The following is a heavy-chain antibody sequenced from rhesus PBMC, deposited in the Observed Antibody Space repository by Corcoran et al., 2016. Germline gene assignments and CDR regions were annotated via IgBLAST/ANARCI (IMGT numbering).Heavy chain of an antibody. J-gene: IGHJ4*01. V-gene: IGHV4-127*01. D-gene: IGHD6-13*01. CDR3: ARVRIAAGLYFDY. Sequence: QVQLQESGPGLVKPSETLSLTCAVSGYSISSGYGWGWIRQPPGKGLEWIGQIYGGSGSTYYNPALKSRVTVSKHPSKNQFSLRLSSVTAADPAVYYCARVRIAAGLYFDYWGQGVLVTVSS. CDR1: GYSISSGYG. CDR2: IYGGSGST.